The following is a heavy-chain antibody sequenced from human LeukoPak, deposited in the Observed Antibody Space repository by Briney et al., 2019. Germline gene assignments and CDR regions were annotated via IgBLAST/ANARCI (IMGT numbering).Heavy chain of an antibody. J-gene: IGHJ4*02. D-gene: IGHD2-15*01. CDR1: GYSFTSYW. CDR2: IYPGDSDT. V-gene: IGHV5-51*01. Sequence: GESLKISCKGSGYSFTSYWIGWVRQMPGKGLEWMGIIYPGDSDTRYSPSFQGQVTISADKSISTAYLQWSSLKASDTAMYYCARGYCSGGSCYPHHSDYWGQGTLVTVSS. CDR3: ARGYCSGGSCYPHHSDY.